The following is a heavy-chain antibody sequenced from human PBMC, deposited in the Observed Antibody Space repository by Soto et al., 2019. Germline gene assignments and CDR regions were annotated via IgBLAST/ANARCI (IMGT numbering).Heavy chain of an antibody. Sequence: QVQLVQSGAEVKEPGSAVKVSCKAPADSFSSYGISWVRQAPGQGLEWMGGIIPIFGTTNYAETFQGRVTITADESTNTAYMELSSLRSEDTALYYCARVFPDGWVEPGVVRGYLDTWGRVTLVTVSS. D-gene: IGHD3-3*01. CDR2: IIPIFGTT. J-gene: IGHJ4*02. CDR3: ARVFPDGWVEPGVVRGYLDT. V-gene: IGHV1-69*01. CDR1: ADSFSSYG.